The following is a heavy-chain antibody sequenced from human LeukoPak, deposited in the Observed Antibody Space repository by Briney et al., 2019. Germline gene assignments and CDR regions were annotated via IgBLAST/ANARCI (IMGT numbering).Heavy chain of an antibody. CDR2: IHYTGST. V-gene: IGHV4-61*05. CDR1: GGSISSSSYY. J-gene: IGHJ4*02. CDR3: ARQTDPDSGDYSD. D-gene: IGHD4-17*01. Sequence: SETLSLTCTVSGGSISSSSYYWGWIRQPPGKGLEWIGYIHYTGSTNYNPSLKSRVTISVDTSKNQFSLNLFSVTAADTAVYYCARQTDPDSGDYSDWGQGTLVTVSS.